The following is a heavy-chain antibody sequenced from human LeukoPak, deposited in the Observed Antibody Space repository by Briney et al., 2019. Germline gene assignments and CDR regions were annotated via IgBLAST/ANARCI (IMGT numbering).Heavy chain of an antibody. CDR3: ARERCSSTSCYGFRWFDP. V-gene: IGHV1-18*01. D-gene: IGHD2-2*01. CDR1: GYTFTSYG. Sequence: GASVKVSCKASGYTFTSYGISWVRQAPGRGLEWMGWISAYNGNTNYAQKLQGRVTMTTDTSTSTAYMELRSLRSDDTAVYYCARERCSSTSCYGFRWFDPWGQGTLVTVSS. J-gene: IGHJ5*02. CDR2: ISAYNGNT.